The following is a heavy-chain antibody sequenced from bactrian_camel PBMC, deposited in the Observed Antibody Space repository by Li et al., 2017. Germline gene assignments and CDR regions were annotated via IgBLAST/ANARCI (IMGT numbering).Heavy chain of an antibody. CDR3: AAVAEGRTGEGGVSLWTCFESGY. CDR2: TDRAGRT. D-gene: IGHD3*01. Sequence: QLVESGGGSVQAGGSLNLSCVADTKVISEIECMGWFRQAPGKEREGVAITDRAGRTRYADSMKGRFTISKDNAKNTLYLQMDNLKPEDTAMYYCAAVAEGRTGEGGVSLWTCFESGYWGQGTQVTGS. CDR1: TKVISEIEC. J-gene: IGHJ4*01. V-gene: IGHV3S53*01.